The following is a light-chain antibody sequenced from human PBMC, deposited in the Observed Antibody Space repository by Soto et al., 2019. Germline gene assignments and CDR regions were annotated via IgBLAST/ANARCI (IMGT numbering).Light chain of an antibody. V-gene: IGLV1-44*01. CDR2: SNY. J-gene: IGLJ1*01. Sequence: QSVLTQPPSASGTPGQRVTISCSGSSSNIGSKTVNWYQQLPGTAPKLLIYSNYQRPSGVPDRFSGSNSGTSASLAISGLQSEDEADYYCSAWDASLNGYVFGTGTKLTVL. CDR1: SSNIGSKT. CDR3: SAWDASLNGYV.